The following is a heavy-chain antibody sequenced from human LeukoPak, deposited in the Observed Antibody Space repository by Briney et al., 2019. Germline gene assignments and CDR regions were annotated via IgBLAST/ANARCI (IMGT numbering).Heavy chain of an antibody. CDR1: GFTFSSYG. V-gene: IGHV3-33*01. CDR3: ARDQPALGIDY. Sequence: GGSLRPSCAASGFTFSSYGMHWVRQAPGKGLEWVAVIWYDGSNKYYADSVKGRFTISRDNSKNTLYLQMNSLRAEDTAVYYCARDQPALGIDYWGQGTLVTVSS. CDR2: IWYDGSNK. J-gene: IGHJ4*02. D-gene: IGHD2-2*01.